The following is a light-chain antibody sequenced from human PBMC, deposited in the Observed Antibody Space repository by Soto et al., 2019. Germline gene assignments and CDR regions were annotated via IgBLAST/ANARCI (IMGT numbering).Light chain of an antibody. J-gene: IGKJ5*01. CDR2: DAS. Sequence: IVLTQSPGTLSLSPGERATLSCRASQSVSNNYLAWYQQKPGQAPRLLIYDASSRATGIPDRFSGSGSGTDFTLTITRLEPEDFAVFYCHHYGGSPRVTFGQGTRLEIK. V-gene: IGKV3-20*01. CDR1: QSVSNNY. CDR3: HHYGGSPRVT.